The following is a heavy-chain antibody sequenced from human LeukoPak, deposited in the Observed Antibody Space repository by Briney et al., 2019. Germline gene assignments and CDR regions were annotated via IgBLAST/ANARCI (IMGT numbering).Heavy chain of an antibody. Sequence: GESLRLSCVASGFSFNNYAMNWVRQAPGKGLEWVSLIIGSSGSTFYADSVKGRFTISRDKSKNTLYLQMNSLRAEDTAVYYCAKGAYDYIEIAYFDYWGQGSLATVSS. CDR3: AKGAYDYIEIAYFDY. CDR2: IIGSSGST. J-gene: IGHJ4*02. V-gene: IGHV3-23*01. D-gene: IGHD5-12*01. CDR1: GFSFNNYA.